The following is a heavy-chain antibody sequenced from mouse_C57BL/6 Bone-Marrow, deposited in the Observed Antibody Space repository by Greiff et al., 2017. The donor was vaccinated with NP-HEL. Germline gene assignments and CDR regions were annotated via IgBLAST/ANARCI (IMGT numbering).Heavy chain of an antibody. J-gene: IGHJ1*03. V-gene: IGHV12-3*01. CDR2: ITHSGET. CDR1: GFPITSGYY. Sequence: QVQLQQSGPGLVKPSQSLFLTCSITGFPITSGYYWIWIRQSPGKPLEWMGYITHSGETFYNPSLQSPISITRETSKNQFFLQLNSGTTEDTAKYYCAGDYSNYPYWYFDGWGTRTTVTVSS. D-gene: IGHD2-5*01. CDR3: AGDYSNYPYWYFDG.